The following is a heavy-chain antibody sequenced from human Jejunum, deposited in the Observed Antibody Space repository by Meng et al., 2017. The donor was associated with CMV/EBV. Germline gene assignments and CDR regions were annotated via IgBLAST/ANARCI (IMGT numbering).Heavy chain of an antibody. CDR1: GYTFTGYD. Sequence: SGYTFTGYDMHGVRQAPGQGPEWMGWLNPNSGDTTYAQQFQGRVSMTRDTSISTAYMELSSLRSDDTAVYYCATSSSGFDFWTDNWGQGTLVTVSS. CDR3: ATSSSGFDFWTDN. D-gene: IGHD5-12*01. CDR2: LNPNSGDT. V-gene: IGHV1-2*02. J-gene: IGHJ4*02.